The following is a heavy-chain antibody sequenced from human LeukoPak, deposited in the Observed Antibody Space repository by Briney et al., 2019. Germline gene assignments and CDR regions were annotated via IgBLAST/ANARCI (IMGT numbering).Heavy chain of an antibody. CDR1: GFTVSSNY. D-gene: IGHD4-17*01. CDR3: ARDPRTTGKANYGMDV. Sequence: PGGSLTLSCAASGFTVSSNYMSWVRQAPGKGLEWVSVLYTGGSTYYADSVKGRFTISRDNSKNTLYLQMNSLRAEDTAVYYCARDPRTTGKANYGMDVWGQGTTVTVSS. J-gene: IGHJ6*02. CDR2: LYTGGST. V-gene: IGHV3-53*01.